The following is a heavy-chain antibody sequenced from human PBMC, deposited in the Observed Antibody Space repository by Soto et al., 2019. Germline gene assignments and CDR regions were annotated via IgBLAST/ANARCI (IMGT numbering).Heavy chain of an antibody. D-gene: IGHD5-12*01. V-gene: IGHV1-69*13. CDR3: ARGRVEMATITTYYYYYGMDV. CDR1: GGTFSSYA. Sequence: ASVKVSCKASGGTFSSYAISWVRQAPGQGLEWMGGIIPIFGTANYAQKFQGRVTITADESTSTAYMELSSLRSEDTAVYYCARGRVEMATITTYYYYYGMDVWGQGTTVTVS. J-gene: IGHJ6*02. CDR2: IIPIFGTA.